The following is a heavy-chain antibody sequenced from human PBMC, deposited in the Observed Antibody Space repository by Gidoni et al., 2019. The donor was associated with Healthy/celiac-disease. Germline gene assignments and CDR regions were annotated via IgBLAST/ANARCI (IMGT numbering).Heavy chain of an antibody. CDR2: IIPIFGTA. CDR3: ARDLVGGDEGYFDY. Sequence: QVQLVQSGAEVKKPGSSVKVSCKASGGTFSSYAISGVRQAPGQGLEWMGGIIPIFGTANYAQKCQGRVTITADKSTSTAYMELSSLRSEDTAVYYCARDLVGGDEGYFDYWGQGTLVTVSS. V-gene: IGHV1-69*06. D-gene: IGHD2-21*01. J-gene: IGHJ4*02. CDR1: GGTFSSYA.